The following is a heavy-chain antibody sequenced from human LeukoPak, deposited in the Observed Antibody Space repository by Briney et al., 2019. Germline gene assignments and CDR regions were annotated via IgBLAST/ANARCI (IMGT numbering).Heavy chain of an antibody. V-gene: IGHV3-64*01. CDR1: GFTFSTYA. Sequence: PGGSLRLSCAASGFTFSTYAMHWVRQAPGKGLEYVSAISSNGGSTYYANSVKGRFMISRDNSKNTLYLQMNSLRAEDMALYYCAKDYSSGRRPPFFDYWGQGTLVTVSS. CDR2: ISSNGGST. CDR3: AKDYSSGRRPPFFDY. J-gene: IGHJ4*02. D-gene: IGHD6-19*01.